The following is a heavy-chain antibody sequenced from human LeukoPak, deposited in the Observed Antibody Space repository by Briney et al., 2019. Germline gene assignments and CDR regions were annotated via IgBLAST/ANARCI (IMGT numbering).Heavy chain of an antibody. CDR3: ARGLHYYYYMDV. V-gene: IGHV4-59*01. CDR1: GGSISSYY. D-gene: IGHD3-16*01. Sequence: SETLSLTCTVSGGSISSYYWSWIRQPPGKGLEWIGYIYYSGSTNYNPSLKSRVTISVDTSKNQFSLKLSSVTAADTAVYYCARGLHYYYYMDVWGKGTTVTVSS. CDR2: IYYSGST. J-gene: IGHJ6*03.